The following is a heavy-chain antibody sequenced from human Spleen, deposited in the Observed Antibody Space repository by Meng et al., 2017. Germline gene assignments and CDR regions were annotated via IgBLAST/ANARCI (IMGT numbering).Heavy chain of an antibody. CDR3: ARGPTTMAHDFDY. Sequence: VHLRQGVGGLLTPSEPLSLTRAFYGGAFVGYYWSWIRQPPGKGLEWIGEINHSGSTNYNPSLESRATISVDTSQNNLSLKLSSVTAADSAVYYCARGPTTMAHDFDYWGQGTLVTVSS. D-gene: IGHD4-11*01. V-gene: IGHV4-34*01. CDR2: INHSGST. CDR1: GGAFVGYY. J-gene: IGHJ4*02.